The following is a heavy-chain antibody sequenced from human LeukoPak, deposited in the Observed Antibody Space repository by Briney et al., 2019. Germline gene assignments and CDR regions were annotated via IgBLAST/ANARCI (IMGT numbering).Heavy chain of an antibody. D-gene: IGHD3-22*01. V-gene: IGHV3-21*04. CDR3: ARLKYYYDSSGYRAEYFQH. CDR2: ISDTSIYI. CDR1: GFTFSTYN. J-gene: IGHJ1*01. Sequence: SGGSLRLSCAASGFTFSTYNMNWVRQAPRKGLEWVSSISDTSIYIYYADSVKGRFTISRDNAKNSLYLQMNNLRDEDTAVYYCARLKYYYDSSGYRAEYFQHWGQGTLVTVSS.